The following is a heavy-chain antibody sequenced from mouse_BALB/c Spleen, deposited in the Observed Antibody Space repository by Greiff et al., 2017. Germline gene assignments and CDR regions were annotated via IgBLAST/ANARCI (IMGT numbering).Heavy chain of an antibody. J-gene: IGHJ1*01. CDR1: GFTFSSYT. Sequence: EVQGVESGGGLVQPGGSLKLSCAASGFTFSSYTMSWVRQTPEKRLEWVAYISNGGGSTYYPDTVKGRFTISRDNAKNTLYLQMSSLTSEDTAMYYCARQGGVYRYFDVWGAGTTVTVSS. CDR2: ISNGGGST. V-gene: IGHV5-12-2*01. D-gene: IGHD2-12*01. CDR3: ARQGGVYRYFDV.